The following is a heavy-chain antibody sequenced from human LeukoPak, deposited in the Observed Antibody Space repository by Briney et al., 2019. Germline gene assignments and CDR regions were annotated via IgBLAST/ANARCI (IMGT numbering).Heavy chain of an antibody. J-gene: IGHJ5*02. CDR3: ASARGYSSGWYASGFDP. Sequence: SETLSLTCTVSGASISNYYWSWIRQPPGKGLEWIGYIYYSGSTNYNPSLESRVTISVDTSKNQFSLKLSSVTAADTAVYYCASARGYSSGWYASGFDPWGQGTLVTVSS. D-gene: IGHD6-19*01. V-gene: IGHV4-59*01. CDR1: GASISNYY. CDR2: IYYSGST.